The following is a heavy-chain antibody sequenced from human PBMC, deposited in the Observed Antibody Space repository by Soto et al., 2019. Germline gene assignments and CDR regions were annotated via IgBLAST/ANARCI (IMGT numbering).Heavy chain of an antibody. CDR1: GFTFSSYG. J-gene: IGHJ6*03. V-gene: IGHV3-33*01. CDR2: IWYDGSNK. D-gene: IGHD2-2*01. CDR3: ARDGVVVVPAALARYYYYYMDV. Sequence: QVQLVESGGGVVQPGRSLRLSCAASGFTFSSYGMHWVRQAPGKGLEWVAVIWYDGSNKYYADSVKGRFTISRDNSKNTLYLQMNSLRAEDTAVYYCARDGVVVVPAALARYYYYYMDVWGKGTTVTVSS.